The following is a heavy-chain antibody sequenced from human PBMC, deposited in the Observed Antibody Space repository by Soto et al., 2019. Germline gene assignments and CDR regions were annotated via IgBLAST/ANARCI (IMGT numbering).Heavy chain of an antibody. CDR1: GFTFSSYW. Sequence: GGSLSLSCAASGFTFSSYWMSWVRQAPGKGLEWVANIKQDGSEKYYVDSVKGRFTISRDNAKNSLYLQMNSLRAEDTAVYYCASDKLLWFGELSRWGQGTLVTVSS. J-gene: IGHJ4*02. D-gene: IGHD3-10*01. CDR3: ASDKLLWFGELSR. CDR2: IKQDGSEK. V-gene: IGHV3-7*01.